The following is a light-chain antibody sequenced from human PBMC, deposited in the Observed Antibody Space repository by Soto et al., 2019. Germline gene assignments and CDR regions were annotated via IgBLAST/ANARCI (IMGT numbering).Light chain of an antibody. CDR2: AAS. CDR3: QQYYSYPRT. J-gene: IGKJ1*01. V-gene: IGKV1-8*01. CDR1: QSISSY. Sequence: AIRMTQSPSSLSASVGDRVTITCRASQSISSYLAWYQQKPGKAPKLLIYAASTLQSGVPSRFSGSGSGTDFTLTISCLQSEDFATYYCQQYYSYPRTFGQGTKVDIK.